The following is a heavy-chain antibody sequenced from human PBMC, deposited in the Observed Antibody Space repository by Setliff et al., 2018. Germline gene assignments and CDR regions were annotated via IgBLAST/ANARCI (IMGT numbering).Heavy chain of an antibody. V-gene: IGHV3-23*01. J-gene: IGHJ5*02. CDR1: GFTFSSYA. Sequence: PGGSLRLSCAASGFTFSSYAMSWVRQAPGKGLEWVSAISGSGGSTYYADSVKGRFTISRDNSKNTLYLQRNSLRAEDTAVYYGAKNGFGVVALGVNNWFDPWGQGTLVTVSS. CDR2: ISGSGGST. CDR3: AKNGFGVVALGVNNWFDP. D-gene: IGHD3-10*01.